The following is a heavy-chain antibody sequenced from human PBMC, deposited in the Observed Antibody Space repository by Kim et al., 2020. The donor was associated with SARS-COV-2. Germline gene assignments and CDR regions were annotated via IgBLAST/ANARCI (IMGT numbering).Heavy chain of an antibody. D-gene: IGHD3-10*01. V-gene: IGHV1-8*01. Sequence: ASVKVSCKASGYTFTSYDINWVRQATGQGLEWMGWMNPNSGNTGYAQKFQGRVTMTRNTSISTAYMELSSLRSEDTAVYYCARMGITMVRGVSPRFDPWGQGTLVTVSS. CDR1: GYTFTSYD. CDR2: MNPNSGNT. J-gene: IGHJ5*02. CDR3: ARMGITMVRGVSPRFDP.